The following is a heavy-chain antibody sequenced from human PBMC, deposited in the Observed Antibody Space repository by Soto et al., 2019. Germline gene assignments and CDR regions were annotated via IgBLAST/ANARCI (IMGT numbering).Heavy chain of an antibody. D-gene: IGHD6-19*01. CDR1: GGTFSSYA. CDR2: IIPIFGTA. CDR3: ARDPPYSSGWYYFDY. Sequence: GASVKVSCKASGGTFSSYAISWVRQAPGQGLEWMGGIIPIFGTANYAQKFQGRVTITADESTSTAYMELSSLRSEDTAVYYCARDPPYSSGWYYFDYWGQGTLVTVSS. V-gene: IGHV1-69*13. J-gene: IGHJ4*02.